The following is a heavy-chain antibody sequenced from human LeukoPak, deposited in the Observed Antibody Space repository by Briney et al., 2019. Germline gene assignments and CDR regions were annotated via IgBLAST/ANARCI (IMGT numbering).Heavy chain of an antibody. CDR3: AGPVTTGAFDI. Sequence: SVKVSCRASGGTFSSYAISWVRQAPGQGLEWMGGIIPIFGTANYAQKFLGRVTITTDESTSTAYMELSSLRSEDTAVYYCAGPVTTGAFDIWGQGTMVTVSS. J-gene: IGHJ3*02. CDR1: GGTFSSYA. V-gene: IGHV1-69*05. CDR2: IIPIFGTA. D-gene: IGHD4-17*01.